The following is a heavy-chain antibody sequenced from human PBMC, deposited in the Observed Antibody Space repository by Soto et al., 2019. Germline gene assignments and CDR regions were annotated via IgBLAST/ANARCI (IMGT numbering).Heavy chain of an antibody. J-gene: IGHJ4*02. Sequence: QVQLQQWGAGLLKPSETLSLTCAVYGGSFSGYYWSWIRQPPGKGLEWIGEINHSGSTNYNPSLKSRVTISVDTSKNQFSLKLSSVTAADTAVYYCARGPSWDSSGYWFDYWGQGNLVTVSS. CDR3: ARGPSWDSSGYWFDY. CDR1: GGSFSGYY. D-gene: IGHD3-22*01. V-gene: IGHV4-34*01. CDR2: INHSGST.